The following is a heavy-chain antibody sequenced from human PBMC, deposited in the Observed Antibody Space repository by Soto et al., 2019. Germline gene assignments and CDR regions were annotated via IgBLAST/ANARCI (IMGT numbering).Heavy chain of an antibody. J-gene: IGHJ3*02. CDR2: IYYTGSA. D-gene: IGHD2-8*01. CDR3: ARLQVNGGAFDI. Sequence: SETLSLTCSVSGGSIRSGGYHWSWIRQHPGKGLEWIGNIYYTGSAFYTPSLKSRVTFSVDTSKNQVSLKLSSVTAPDTAVYYCARLQVNGGAFDIWGQGTMGT. CDR1: GGSIRSGGYH. V-gene: IGHV4-31*03.